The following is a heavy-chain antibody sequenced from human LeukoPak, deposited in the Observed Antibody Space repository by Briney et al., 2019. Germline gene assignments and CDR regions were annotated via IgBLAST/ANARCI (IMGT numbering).Heavy chain of an antibody. CDR1: GYSFTSYW. V-gene: IGHV5-51*01. CDR3: ARLYDILTGYQGEFDY. D-gene: IGHD3-9*01. CDR2: IYPGDSDT. J-gene: IGHJ4*02. Sequence: GESLQISCKGSGYSFTSYWIGWVRPMPGKGLEWMGIIYPGDSDTRYSPSFQGQVTISADKSISTAYLQWSSLKASDTAMYYCARLYDILTGYQGEFDYWGQGTLVTVSS.